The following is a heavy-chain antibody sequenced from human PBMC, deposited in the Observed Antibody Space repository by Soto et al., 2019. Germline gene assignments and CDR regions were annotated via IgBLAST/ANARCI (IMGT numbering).Heavy chain of an antibody. V-gene: IGHV4-59*01. D-gene: IGHD3-10*01. CDR1: GGSISSYY. J-gene: IGHJ5*02. CDR3: AKYYYGSGSYYNRFDP. Sequence: SETLSLTCTVSGGSISSYYWSWIRQPPGKGLEWIGYIYYSGSTNYNPSLKSRVTISVDTSKNQFSLKLSSVTAADTAVCYCAKYYYGSGSYYNRFDPWGQGTLVTVSS. CDR2: IYYSGST.